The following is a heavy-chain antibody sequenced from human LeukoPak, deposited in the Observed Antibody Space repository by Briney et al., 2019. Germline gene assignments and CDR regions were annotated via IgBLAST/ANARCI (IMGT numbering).Heavy chain of an antibody. CDR3: ARDLPDWLPHGVRPPAYYYYYMDV. CDR1: GYSISSGYY. CDR2: IYHSGST. D-gene: IGHD3-9*01. Sequence: SETLSLTCAVSGYSISSGYYWGWFRQPPGKGLEWIGRIYHSGSTYYNPSLKSRVTISADTSKNQFSLKLSSVTAADTAVYYCARDLPDWLPHGVRPPAYYYYYMDVWGKGTTVTVSS. V-gene: IGHV4-38-2*02. J-gene: IGHJ6*03.